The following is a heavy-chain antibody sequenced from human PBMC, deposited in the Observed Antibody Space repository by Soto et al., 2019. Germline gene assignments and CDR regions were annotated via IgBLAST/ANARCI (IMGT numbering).Heavy chain of an antibody. V-gene: IGHV4-59*01. Sequence: PSETLSLTCTVSGGSMSSYYWSWIRRPPGKGLEWIGYIYYSGSTNYNPSLKSRVTISVDTSKNQFSLKLSSVTAADTALYYCARDRGQWLVHGGFDIWGQGTMVTVSS. CDR1: GGSMSSYY. CDR2: IYYSGST. J-gene: IGHJ3*02. CDR3: ARDRGQWLVHGGFDI. D-gene: IGHD6-19*01.